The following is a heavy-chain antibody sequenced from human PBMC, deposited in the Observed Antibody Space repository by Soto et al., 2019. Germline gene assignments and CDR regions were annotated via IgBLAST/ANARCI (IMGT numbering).Heavy chain of an antibody. CDR3: AGVDLRRSPLFWFDP. Sequence: SQTLSLTCVISGDSVSSNSAAWNWIRQSPSRGLEWLGRTYYRSKWYDDYAVSVRSRITINPDTSKNQFSLQLNSVTPEDTSVFYCAGVDLRRSPLFWFDPWGQGTLVTVSS. V-gene: IGHV6-1*01. J-gene: IGHJ5*02. CDR1: GDSVSSNSAA. CDR2: TYYRSKWYD.